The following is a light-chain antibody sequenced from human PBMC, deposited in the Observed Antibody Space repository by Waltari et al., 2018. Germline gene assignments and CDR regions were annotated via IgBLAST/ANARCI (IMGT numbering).Light chain of an antibody. CDR1: NIGSES. V-gene: IGLV3-21*02. CDR3: QVWDGSSDHYV. CDR2: DDC. Sequence: SYVLTQPPSVSVAPGQTARITCGGHNIGSESVHWYQQKPGQAPVLVGYDDCDRPSGIPERFSGSNSGNTATLTISRVEAGDEADDYCQVWDGSSDHYVFGTGTTVTVL. J-gene: IGLJ1*01.